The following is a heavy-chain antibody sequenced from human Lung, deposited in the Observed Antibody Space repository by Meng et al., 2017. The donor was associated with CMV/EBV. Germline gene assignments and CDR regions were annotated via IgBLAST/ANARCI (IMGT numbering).Heavy chain of an antibody. CDR1: GFIFSDHY. J-gene: IGHJ3*01. CDR3: TKGYSGIDVYAVDV. CDR2: VGNKVSRYST. Sequence: GGSLRLXCAGSGFIFSDHYIDWVRQAPGKGLQWVGRVGNKVSRYSTEFAASVTDRFSFSRDDSENSVYLQMHSLKIEDTAVYYCTKGYSGIDVYAVDVWGPGXKVPVSS. V-gene: IGHV3-72*01. D-gene: IGHD1-26*01.